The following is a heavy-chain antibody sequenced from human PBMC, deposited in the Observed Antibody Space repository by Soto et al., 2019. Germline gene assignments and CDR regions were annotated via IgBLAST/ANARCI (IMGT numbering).Heavy chain of an antibody. Sequence: SVKVSCKASGGTFSSDSFSWVRQAPGQGLEWMGGIIPMFDTPIYAQNFQDRVTITADESTSTAYMQLSSLRSGDTAVYYCARSGGLDRDFNYWGQGSLVTVSS. CDR3: ARSGGLDRDFNY. CDR2: IIPMFDTP. CDR1: GGTFSSDS. V-gene: IGHV1-69*13. D-gene: IGHD2-15*01. J-gene: IGHJ4*02.